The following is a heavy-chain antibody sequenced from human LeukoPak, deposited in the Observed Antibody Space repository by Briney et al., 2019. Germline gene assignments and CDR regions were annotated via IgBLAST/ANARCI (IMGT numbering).Heavy chain of an antibody. CDR2: IIPIFGTA. Sequence: SVKVSCKASGGTFSSYAISWVRQAPGQGLEWMGVIIPIFGTANYAQKFQGRVTITADESTSTAYMELSSLRSEDTAVYYCARGSWGPYCSSTSCYGWDYYYYYMDVWGKGTTVTVSS. D-gene: IGHD2-2*01. CDR1: GGTFSSYA. CDR3: ARGSWGPYCSSTSCYGWDYYYYYMDV. J-gene: IGHJ6*03. V-gene: IGHV1-69*01.